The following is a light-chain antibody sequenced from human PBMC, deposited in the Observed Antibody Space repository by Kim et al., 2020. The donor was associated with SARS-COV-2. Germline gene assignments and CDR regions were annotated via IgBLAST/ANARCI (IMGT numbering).Light chain of an antibody. J-gene: IGLJ3*02. CDR3: CSYAGSYTLV. V-gene: IGLV2-11*01. Sequence: QSALTQPRSVSGSPGQSVTIPCTGTSSDVGGYNYVSWYQQHPGKAPKLMIYGVSQRPSGVPDRFSGSKSGNTASLTISGLQAEDEGDYYCCSYAGSYTLVFGEGTQLTVL. CDR2: GVS. CDR1: SSDVGGYNY.